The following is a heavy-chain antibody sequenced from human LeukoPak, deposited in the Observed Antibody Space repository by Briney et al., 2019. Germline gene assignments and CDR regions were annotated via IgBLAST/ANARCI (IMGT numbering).Heavy chain of an antibody. CDR1: GYTFTSYG. Sequence: ASVKVSCKASGYTFTSYGISWVRQAPGQGLEWMGWISAYNGNTNYAQKLQGRVTMTTDTSTSTAYMELSSLRSEDTAVYYCARGRSCSGGSCYSNRRYYYMDVWGKGTTVTVSS. CDR3: ARGRSCSGGSCYSNRRYYYMDV. J-gene: IGHJ6*03. D-gene: IGHD2-15*01. V-gene: IGHV1-18*01. CDR2: ISAYNGNT.